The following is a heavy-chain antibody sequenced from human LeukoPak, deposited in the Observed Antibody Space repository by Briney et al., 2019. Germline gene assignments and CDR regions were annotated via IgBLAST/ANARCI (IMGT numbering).Heavy chain of an antibody. CDR1: GGSFSGFY. CDR2: INHSGSS. V-gene: IGHV4-34*01. J-gene: IGHJ5*02. CDR3: ARSFPYYYDSGSYSNWFDL. D-gene: IGHD3-10*01. Sequence: SETLSLTCALYGGSFSGFYWNWIRLSPGKGLEWIGEINHSGSSNYNPSLKSRVTISVDTSKNQFSLKLPSVTAADTAVYYCARSFPYYYDSGSYSNWFDLWGQGTLVTVSS.